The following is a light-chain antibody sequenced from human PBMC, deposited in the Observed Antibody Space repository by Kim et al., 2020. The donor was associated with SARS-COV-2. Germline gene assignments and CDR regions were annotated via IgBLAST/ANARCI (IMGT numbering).Light chain of an antibody. CDR1: SSNIGALYA. CDR3: QSYDSSLNGYV. V-gene: IGLV1-40*01. J-gene: IGLJ1*01. Sequence: QRVTISCTGSSSNIGALYAVHWYQPLPGTAPKLLIYRDSYRPSGVPDRFSGSKSGTSASLAITGLQAEDEADYYCQSYDSSLNGYVFGTGTKVTVL. CDR2: RDS.